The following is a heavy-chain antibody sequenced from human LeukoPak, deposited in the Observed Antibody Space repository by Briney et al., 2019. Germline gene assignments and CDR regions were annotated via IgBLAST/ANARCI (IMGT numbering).Heavy chain of an antibody. CDR1: GYTFTGYY. D-gene: IGHD3-10*01. J-gene: IGHJ4*02. V-gene: IGHV1-2*02. CDR2: INPNSGGT. CDR3: ARPGITMVRGVIIYHY. Sequence: ASVKVSCKASGYTFTGYYMHWVRQAPGQGLEWMGWINPNSGGTNYAQKFQGRVTMTRDTSISTAYMELSRLGSDDTAVYYCARPGITMVRGVIIYHYWGQGTLVTVSS.